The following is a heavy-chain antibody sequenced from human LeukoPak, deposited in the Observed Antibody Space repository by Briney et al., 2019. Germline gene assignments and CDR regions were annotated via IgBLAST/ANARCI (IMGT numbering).Heavy chain of an antibody. Sequence: RSSETLSLTCTVSGGSISSSSYYWGWIRQPPGRGLEWIGSIYYSGSTYYNPSLKSRVTISADTSKNQFSLKLSSVTAADTAVYYCARLEMATPFDYWGQGTLVTVSS. CDR2: IYYSGST. D-gene: IGHD5-24*01. V-gene: IGHV4-39*01. CDR3: ARLEMATPFDY. J-gene: IGHJ4*02. CDR1: GGSISSSSYY.